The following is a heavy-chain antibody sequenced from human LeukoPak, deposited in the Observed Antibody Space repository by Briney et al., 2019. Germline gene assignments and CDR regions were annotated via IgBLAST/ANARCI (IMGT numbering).Heavy chain of an antibody. V-gene: IGHV4-4*09. CDR2: IYTSGST. Sequence: PSETLSLTCTVSGGSISSYYWSWIWQPPGKGLEWIGYIYTSGSTNYNPSLQSRVTISVDTSKNQFSLKLSSVTAADTAVYYCARHLGRTTIAAYWGQGTLVTVSS. CDR3: ARHLGRTTIAAY. J-gene: IGHJ4*02. D-gene: IGHD6-6*01. CDR1: GGSISSYY.